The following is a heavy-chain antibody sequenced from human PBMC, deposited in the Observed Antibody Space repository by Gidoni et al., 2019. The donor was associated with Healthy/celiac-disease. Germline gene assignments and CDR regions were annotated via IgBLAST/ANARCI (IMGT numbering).Heavy chain of an antibody. CDR3: AKNQDSSSWYGSYFDY. Sequence: EVQLVESGGGLVQPGRSLRLSCAASGFTFDDYAMHWVRQAPGKGLEWVSGISWNSGSIGYADSLKGRFTISRDNAKNSLYLQMNSLRAEDTALYYCAKNQDSSSWYGSYFDYWGQGTLVTVSS. V-gene: IGHV3-9*01. J-gene: IGHJ4*02. D-gene: IGHD6-13*01. CDR1: GFTFDDYA. CDR2: ISWNSGSI.